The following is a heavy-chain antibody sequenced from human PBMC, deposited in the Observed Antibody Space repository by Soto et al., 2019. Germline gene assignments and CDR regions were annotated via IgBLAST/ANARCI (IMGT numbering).Heavy chain of an antibody. CDR2: IRKKAYSYTT. CDR1: GFTFSDHY. V-gene: IGHV3-72*01. Sequence: EVQLVESGGGLVQPGGSLRLSCLASGFTFSDHYMDWVRQAPGKGLEWVGRIRKKAYSYTTEYAASVKDRFTISRDDSRSSVYLQMNSLKIDDTAVYYCTSSWCDHRYFDNWGQGTLVTVSS. CDR3: TSSWCDHRYFDN. D-gene: IGHD2-8*01. J-gene: IGHJ4*02.